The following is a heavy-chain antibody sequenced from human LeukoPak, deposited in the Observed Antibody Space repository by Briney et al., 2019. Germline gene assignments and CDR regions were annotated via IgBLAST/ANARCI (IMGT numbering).Heavy chain of an antibody. J-gene: IGHJ4*02. Sequence: SETPSLTCTVSGGSISSYYWSWIRQPPGKGLEWIGYIYYSGSTNYNPSLKSRVTISVDTSKNQFSLKLSSVTAADTAVYYCARGDSGSYSDYWGQGTLVTVSS. CDR1: GGSISSYY. CDR3: ARGDSGSYSDY. D-gene: IGHD1-26*01. V-gene: IGHV4-59*01. CDR2: IYYSGST.